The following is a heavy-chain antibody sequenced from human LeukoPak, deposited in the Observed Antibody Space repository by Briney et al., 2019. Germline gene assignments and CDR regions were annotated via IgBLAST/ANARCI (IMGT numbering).Heavy chain of an antibody. CDR1: GYTFTSYG. V-gene: IGHV1-18*01. CDR3: AMAQYSSGWYLFDY. J-gene: IGHJ4*02. CDR2: ISAYNGNT. D-gene: IGHD6-19*01. Sequence: ASVKVSCKASGYTFTSYGISWVRQAPGQGLERMGWISAYNGNTNYAQKLQGRVAMTTDTSTSTAYMELRSLRSDDTAVYYCAMAQYSSGWYLFDYWGQGTLVTVSS.